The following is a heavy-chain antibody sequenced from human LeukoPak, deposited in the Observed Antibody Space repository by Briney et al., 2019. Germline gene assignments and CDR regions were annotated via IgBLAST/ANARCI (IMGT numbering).Heavy chain of an antibody. CDR2: IYYSGGT. Sequence: SETLSLTCTVSGDSMSPFYWSWIRQSPGKGLEWIGSIYYSGGTNYNPSLKSRVTISVDTSKNQFSLELSSVTAADTAVYYCAVNSTKHTFDIWGQGTMVTVSS. D-gene: IGHD1-1*01. V-gene: IGHV4-59*08. CDR3: AVNSTKHTFDI. J-gene: IGHJ3*02. CDR1: GDSMSPFY.